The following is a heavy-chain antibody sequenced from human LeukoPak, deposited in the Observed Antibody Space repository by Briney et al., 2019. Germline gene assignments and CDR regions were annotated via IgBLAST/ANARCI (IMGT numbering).Heavy chain of an antibody. CDR1: GFTFRDAW. CDR3: ARSYSSTPQYYYYYYMDV. CDR2: IKGKGDGGTL. Sequence: GGSLRLSCAASGFTFRDAWMSWVRQAPGKGLEWVGRIKGKGDGGTLDYAAPVKGRFTISRDNSKNTLYLQMNSLRAEDTAVYYCARSYSSTPQYYYYYYMDVRGKGTTVTVSS. D-gene: IGHD6-13*01. J-gene: IGHJ6*03. V-gene: IGHV3-15*01.